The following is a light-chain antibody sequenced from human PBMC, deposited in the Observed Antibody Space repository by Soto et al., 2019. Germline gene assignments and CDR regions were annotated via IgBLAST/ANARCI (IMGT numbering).Light chain of an antibody. V-gene: IGKV1-5*03. CDR3: QQYNSHSWT. Sequence: DIQMTQSPSTLSASVGDRVTITCRAIQTINGWLAWYQQKPGKAPNLLIYKASSLESGVPSRFSGSGSGTEFTLTISSLQVDDFATYYCQQYNSHSWTFGQGTKVDIK. J-gene: IGKJ1*01. CDR1: QTINGW. CDR2: KAS.